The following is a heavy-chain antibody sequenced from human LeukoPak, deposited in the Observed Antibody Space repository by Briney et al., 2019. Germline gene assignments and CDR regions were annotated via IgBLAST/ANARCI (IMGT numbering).Heavy chain of an antibody. CDR2: ISAYNGNT. CDR1: GYTFTSYG. CDR3: ALVVPAADNFDY. V-gene: IGHV1-18*01. Sequence: DSVQVSCKASGYTFTSYGISWVRQAPGQGLEWMGWISAYNGNTNYAQKLQGRVTMTTDTSTSTAYMELRSLRSGDTAVYYCALVVPAADNFDYWGQGTLVTVSS. J-gene: IGHJ4*02. D-gene: IGHD2-2*01.